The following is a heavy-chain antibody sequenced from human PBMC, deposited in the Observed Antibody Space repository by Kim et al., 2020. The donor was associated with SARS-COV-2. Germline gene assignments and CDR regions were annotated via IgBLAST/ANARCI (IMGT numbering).Heavy chain of an antibody. V-gene: IGHV1-2*02. D-gene: IGHD6-13*01. CDR1: GYTFTGYY. J-gene: IGHJ5*02. CDR2: INPNSGGT. CDR3: ARVGAATPMVVNWFDP. Sequence: ASVKVSCKASGYTFTGYYMHWVRQAPGQGLAWMGWINPNSGGTNYAQKFQGRVTMTRDTSISTAYMELSRLRSDDTAVYYCARVGAATPMVVNWFDPWGQGTLVTVSS.